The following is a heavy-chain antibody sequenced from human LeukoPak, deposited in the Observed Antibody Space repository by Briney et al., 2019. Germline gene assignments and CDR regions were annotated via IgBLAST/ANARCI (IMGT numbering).Heavy chain of an antibody. D-gene: IGHD2-2*02. CDR3: ARLIRWQLLYPSAMDV. CDR2: INWNGGST. V-gene: IGHV3-20*04. CDR1: GFTFDDYG. J-gene: IGHJ6*03. Sequence: GGSLRLSCAASGFTFDDYGMSWVRQAPGKGLEWVSGINWNGGSTGYADSVKGRFTISRDNAKNSLYLQMNSLRAGDTALYYCARLIRWQLLYPSAMDVWGKGTTVTVSS.